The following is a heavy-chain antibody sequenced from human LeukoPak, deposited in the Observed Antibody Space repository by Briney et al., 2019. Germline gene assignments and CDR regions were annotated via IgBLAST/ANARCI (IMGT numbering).Heavy chain of an antibody. CDR2: ISYGGSKK. CDR1: GFPFSSYG. J-gene: IGHJ4*02. CDR3: VKDRAGTYILDY. V-gene: IGHV3-30*18. D-gene: IGHD3-10*01. Sequence: GGSLRLSCAASGFPFSSYGMHWVPQAPGKGLVRVVAISYGGSKKYYADSVKGRFTISRDNSKNTLNVQMNSLRAEDTAVYYCVKDRAGTYILDYWGQGTLVTVSS.